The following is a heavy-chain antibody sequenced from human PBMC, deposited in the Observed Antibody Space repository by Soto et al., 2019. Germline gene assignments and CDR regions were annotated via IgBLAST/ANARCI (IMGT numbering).Heavy chain of an antibody. D-gene: IGHD1-1*01. CDR1: GFTLSSYA. CDR2: ISGSGGST. Sequence: EVQLLESGGGLVQPGGSLRLSCAASGFTLSSYAMSWVRQAPGKGLEWVSAISGSGGSTYYADSVNGRFTISRDNSKNTLYLQMNSLRAEVTAVYYCAKGGTGYYYYYMDVWGNGTTVTVSS. V-gene: IGHV3-23*01. CDR3: AKGGTGYYYYYMDV. J-gene: IGHJ6*03.